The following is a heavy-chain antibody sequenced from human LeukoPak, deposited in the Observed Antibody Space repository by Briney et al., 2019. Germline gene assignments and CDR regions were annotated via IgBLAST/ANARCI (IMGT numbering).Heavy chain of an antibody. J-gene: IGHJ4*02. CDR3: ARGFSQYYYGSGSPDY. D-gene: IGHD3-10*01. CDR1: GFTFSSYG. CDR2: IWYDGSNK. Sequence: GGSLRLSCAASGFTFSSYGMHWVRQAPGKGLEWVAVIWYDGSNKYYADSVKGRFTISRDNAKNSLYLQMNSLSDEDTAVYYCARGFSQYYYGSGSPDYWGQGTLVTVSS. V-gene: IGHV3-33*01.